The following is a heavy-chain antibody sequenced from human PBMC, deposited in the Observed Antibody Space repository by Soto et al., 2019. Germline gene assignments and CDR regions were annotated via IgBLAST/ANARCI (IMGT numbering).Heavy chain of an antibody. V-gene: IGHV3-74*01. CDR3: ARDLVRIAAAGQKGPLDY. D-gene: IGHD6-13*01. J-gene: IGHJ4*02. Sequence: GGSLRLSCAASGFTFSSYWMHWVRQAPGKGLVWVSRINSDGSSTSYADSVKGRFTISRDNAKNTLYLQMNSLRAEDTAVYYCARDLVRIAAAGQKGPLDYWGQGTLVTVSS. CDR1: GFTFSSYW. CDR2: INSDGSST.